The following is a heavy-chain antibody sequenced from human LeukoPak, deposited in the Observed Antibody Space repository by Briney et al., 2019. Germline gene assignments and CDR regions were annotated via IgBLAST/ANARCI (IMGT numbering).Heavy chain of an antibody. CDR2: LYYTGRT. D-gene: IGHD3-22*01. CDR3: ARRRYYDGSGYLE. V-gene: IGHV4-39*01. J-gene: IGHJ1*01. Sequence: SETLSLTCCVSGDSISRSDSYWDWIRQPPGKGLEWIGTLYYTGRTYYSPSLKSRLTMSVDTSNNQFSLNLRSVTAADTVVYYCARRRYYDGSGYLEWGQGTLLSVSS. CDR1: GDSISRSDSY.